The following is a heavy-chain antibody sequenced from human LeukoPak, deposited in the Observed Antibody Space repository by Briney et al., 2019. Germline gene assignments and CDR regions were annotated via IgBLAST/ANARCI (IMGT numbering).Heavy chain of an antibody. CDR1: GYTFTGYY. Sequence: ASVKVSCKASGYTFTGYYLHWVRQAPGQGLEWMGRINPNTGGTNYAQKFQGRVTMTRDTSISTAYMELSRLRSDDTAVYYCARDHLRGESTGGYHFDYWGQGALATVSS. J-gene: IGHJ4*02. D-gene: IGHD5-18*01. V-gene: IGHV1-2*06. CDR3: ARDHLRGESTGGYHFDY. CDR2: INPNTGGT.